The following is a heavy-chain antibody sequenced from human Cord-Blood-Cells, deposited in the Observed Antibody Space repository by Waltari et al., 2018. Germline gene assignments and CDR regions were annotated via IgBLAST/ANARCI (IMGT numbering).Heavy chain of an antibody. CDR1: GGPISGSNR. Sequence: QVQLQESGPGLVKPSGTLSLPCAVSGGPISGSNRWSRVRRPPGKGPEWIGEIYHSGSTNYNPSLKSRVTISVDKSKNQFSLKLSSVTAADTAVYYCARGKTTVTRGLFDYWGQGTLVTVSS. D-gene: IGHD4-4*01. CDR3: ARGKTTVTRGLFDY. V-gene: IGHV4-4*02. CDR2: IYHSGST. J-gene: IGHJ4*02.